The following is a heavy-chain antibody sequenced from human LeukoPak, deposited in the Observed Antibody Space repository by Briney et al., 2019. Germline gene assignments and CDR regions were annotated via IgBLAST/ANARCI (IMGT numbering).Heavy chain of an antibody. V-gene: IGHV4-59*01. J-gene: IGHJ6*03. CDR3: ARARGCSYGPDGYYYYYYYMDV. Sequence: SETLSLTCNVSGGSISSYYWSWIRQPPGKGLEWIGYIYYSGSTNNNPSLKSRVTISVDTSKNQFSLKLSSVTAADTAVYYCARARGCSYGPDGYYYYYYYMDVWGKGTTVTISS. CDR2: IYYSGST. CDR1: GGSISSYY. D-gene: IGHD5-18*01.